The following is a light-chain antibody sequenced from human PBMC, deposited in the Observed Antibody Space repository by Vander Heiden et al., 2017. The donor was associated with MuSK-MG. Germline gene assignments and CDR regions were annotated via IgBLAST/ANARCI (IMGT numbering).Light chain of an antibody. CDR1: TGAVTSAHY. CDR3: LLYYGDAQLWV. CDR2: STN. J-gene: IGLJ3*02. Sequence: QTVVPQEPSLTVSPGGTVPLTCASSTGAVTSAHYPSWFQQLPGQAPRSLIYSTNSKQSWTPARFSGSLLGGKAALTVSGVQPEDEAKDYCLLYYGDAQLWVFGGGTTLTVL. V-gene: IGLV7-43*01.